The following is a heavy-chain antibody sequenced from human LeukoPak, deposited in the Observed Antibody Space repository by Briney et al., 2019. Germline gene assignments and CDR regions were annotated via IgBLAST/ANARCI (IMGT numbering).Heavy chain of an antibody. CDR1: GFTFSSYS. Sequence: GGSLRLSCAASGFTFSSYSMNWVRQAPGKGLEWVSSISSSSSYIYYADSVKGRLTISRDNAKNSLYLQMNSLRAEDTDVYYCARDSRDYDFWSGPKQYYFDYWGQGTLVTVSS. V-gene: IGHV3-21*01. CDR2: ISSSSSYI. CDR3: ARDSRDYDFWSGPKQYYFDY. J-gene: IGHJ4*02. D-gene: IGHD3-3*01.